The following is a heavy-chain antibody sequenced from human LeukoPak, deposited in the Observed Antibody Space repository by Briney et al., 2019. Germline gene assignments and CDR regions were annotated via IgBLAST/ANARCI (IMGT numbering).Heavy chain of an antibody. V-gene: IGHV4-59*12. Sequence: SETLSLTCTVSGDSISSYYWSWLRQPPGKGLEWLGYIYYSGSTNYNPSLKSRVTISVDTSKNQFSLKLSSVAAADTAVYYCARGLGYYYDSSGSFRYWGQGTLVTVSS. CDR1: GDSISSYY. D-gene: IGHD3-22*01. J-gene: IGHJ4*02. CDR3: ARGLGYYYDSSGSFRY. CDR2: IYYSGST.